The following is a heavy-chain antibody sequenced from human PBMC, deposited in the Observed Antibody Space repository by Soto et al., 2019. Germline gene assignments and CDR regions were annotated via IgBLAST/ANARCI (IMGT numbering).Heavy chain of an antibody. CDR2: IDPSDSYT. J-gene: IGHJ6*02. V-gene: IGHV5-10-1*01. CDR1: VFSFTSYW. D-gene: IGHD6-19*01. Sequence: GESLKISCKGSVFSFTSYWISWVRQMPGKGLEWMGRIDPSDSYTNYSPSFQGHVTISADKSISTAYLQWSSLKASDTAMYYCASRPIAVAGYYYYGMDAWGQGTTVTVSS. CDR3: ASRPIAVAGYYYYGMDA.